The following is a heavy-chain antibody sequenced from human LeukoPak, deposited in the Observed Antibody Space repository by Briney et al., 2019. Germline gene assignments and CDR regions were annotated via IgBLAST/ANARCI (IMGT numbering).Heavy chain of an antibody. Sequence: SQTLSLTCAISGDSVSNNYAAWNWIRQSPSRGLEWLGRTYYRSKWYNDYAVSVKSRITIKPDTSKNQFSLQLNSVTPEDTAVYYCARGGTYYYGSGPILDYYYYMDVWGKGTTVTVSS. CDR3: ARGGTYYYGSGPILDYYYYMDV. D-gene: IGHD3-10*01. V-gene: IGHV6-1*01. J-gene: IGHJ6*03. CDR1: GDSVSNNYAA. CDR2: TYYRSKWYN.